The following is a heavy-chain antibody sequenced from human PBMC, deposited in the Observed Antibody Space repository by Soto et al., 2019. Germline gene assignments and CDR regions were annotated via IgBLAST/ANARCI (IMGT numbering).Heavy chain of an antibody. V-gene: IGHV1-69*02. CDR1: GGTFSSNT. CDR3: ARGGLGEFTFDY. J-gene: IGHJ4*02. Sequence: GASVKVSCKASGGTFSSNTISWVRQAPGQGLEWMGRIIPILGIANYAQKFQGRVTITADKSTSTVYMELSSLRSEDTAAYYCARGGLGEFTFDYWGQGTLVTVSS. D-gene: IGHD3-16*01. CDR2: IIPILGIA.